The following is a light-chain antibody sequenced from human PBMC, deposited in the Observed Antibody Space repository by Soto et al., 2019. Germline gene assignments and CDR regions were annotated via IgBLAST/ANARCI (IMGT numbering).Light chain of an antibody. CDR2: ATS. CDR1: QNIKKF. V-gene: IGKV1-39*01. CDR3: QQSYSSPLT. J-gene: IGKJ4*01. Sequence: DIHMTQSPSSLSASVGDRVTITCRASQNIKKFLNWYQQRPEKAPSALIHATSTLQNGVSSRFSGSGSDTDFTLTITSLQPEDFATYFCQQSYSSPLTFGGGTKVEL.